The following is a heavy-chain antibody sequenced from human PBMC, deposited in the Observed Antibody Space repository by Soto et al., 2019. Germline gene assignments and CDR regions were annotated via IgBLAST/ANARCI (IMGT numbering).Heavy chain of an antibody. CDR1: GFTFSDAW. Sequence: GGSMRLSCAASGFTFSDAWINWVRQAPGKGLEWVGRIKSKIDGGTTDFAAPVKGRFAISRDDSRDMVYMEMYSLKTDDTAVYYCTTDSLFTGQLVRMDNWGHGTLVTVSS. V-gene: IGHV3-15*07. CDR3: TTDSLFTGQLVRMDN. D-gene: IGHD3-9*01. J-gene: IGHJ4*01. CDR2: IKSKIDGGTT.